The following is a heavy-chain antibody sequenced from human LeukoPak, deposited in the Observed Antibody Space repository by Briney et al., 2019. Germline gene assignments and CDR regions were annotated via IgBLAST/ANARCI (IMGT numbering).Heavy chain of an antibody. V-gene: IGHV1-8*02. CDR3: ARGGDYVWGSYRRPPLFDY. D-gene: IGHD3-16*02. CDR2: MNPNSGNT. CDR1: GYTFKNYD. J-gene: IGHJ4*02. Sequence: GASVKVSCKASGYTFKNYDINWVRQAPGQGLEWMGWMNPNSGNTGFAQKFQDRVSMTRDTSINTAYMELTSLRSGDTAVYYCARGGDYVWGSYRRPPLFDYWGQGTLVTVSS.